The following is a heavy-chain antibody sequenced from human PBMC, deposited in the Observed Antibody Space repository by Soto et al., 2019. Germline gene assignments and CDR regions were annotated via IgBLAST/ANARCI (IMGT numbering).Heavy chain of an antibody. CDR3: ARGDTYYYGMDV. CDR2: IIPIFGTA. J-gene: IGHJ6*02. V-gene: IGHV1-69*13. Sequence: SVKVSCKASGGTFSSYAISWVRQAPGQGLEWMGGIIPIFGTANYAQKFQGRVTITADESTSTAYMELSSLRSEDTAVYYCARGDTYYYGMDVCGQGTTVTVSS. D-gene: IGHD3-9*01. CDR1: GGTFSSYA.